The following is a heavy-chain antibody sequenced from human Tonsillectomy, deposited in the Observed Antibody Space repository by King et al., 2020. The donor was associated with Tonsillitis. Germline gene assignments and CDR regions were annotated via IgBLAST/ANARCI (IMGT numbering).Heavy chain of an antibody. V-gene: IGHV1-2*02. CDR2: INPNSGGT. CDR1: GYTFTGYY. CDR3: ARGGDSSGYRYDAFDI. Sequence: QLVQSGAEVKKPGASVKVSCKASGYTFTGYYMHWVRQAPGQGLEWMGWINPNSGGTNYAQKFQGRVTMTRETSISTAYMELRRLRSDETAVYSCARGGDSSGYRYDAFDIWGQGTMVTVSS. D-gene: IGHD3-22*01. J-gene: IGHJ3*02.